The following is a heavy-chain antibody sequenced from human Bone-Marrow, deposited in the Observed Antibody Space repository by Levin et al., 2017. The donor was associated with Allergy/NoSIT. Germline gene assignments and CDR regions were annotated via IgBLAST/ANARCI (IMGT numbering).Heavy chain of an antibody. D-gene: IGHD3-22*01. Sequence: PSETLSLTCTVSGGSISSGDYYWSWIRQPPGKGLEWIGYIYYSGSTYYNPSLKSRVTISVDTSKNQFSLKLSSVTAADTAVYYCARAGIVVWVGAFDIWGQGTMVTVSS. CDR2: IYYSGST. CDR1: GGSISSGDYY. V-gene: IGHV4-30-4*01. CDR3: ARAGIVVWVGAFDI. J-gene: IGHJ3*02.